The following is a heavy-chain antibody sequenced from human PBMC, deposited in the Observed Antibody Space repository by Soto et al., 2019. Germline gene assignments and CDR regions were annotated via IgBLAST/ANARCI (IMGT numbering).Heavy chain of an antibody. Sequence: RSLTCAVYGGSFSGYYWSWIRQPPGKGLEWIGEINHSGSTNYNPSLKSRVTISVDTSKNQFSLKLSSVTAADTAVYYCARDKIFGVDNHYYYYGMDVWGQGTTVTVYS. CDR2: INHSGST. CDR3: ARDKIFGVDNHYYYYGMDV. CDR1: GGSFSGYY. J-gene: IGHJ6*02. V-gene: IGHV4-34*01. D-gene: IGHD3-3*01.